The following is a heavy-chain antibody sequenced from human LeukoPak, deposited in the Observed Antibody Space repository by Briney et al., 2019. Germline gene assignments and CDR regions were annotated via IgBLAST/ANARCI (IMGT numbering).Heavy chain of an antibody. CDR3: ARRWYDFWSGEESNYYGMDV. CDR1: GFTFSSYS. V-gene: IGHV3-21*01. D-gene: IGHD3-3*01. J-gene: IGHJ6*02. Sequence: PGGSLRLSCAASGFTFSSYSMNWVRQAPGKGLEWVSSISSSSSYIYYADSVKGRFTISRDNAKNSLYLQMNSLGAEDTAVYYCARRWYDFWSGEESNYYGMDVWGQGTTVTVSS. CDR2: ISSSSSYI.